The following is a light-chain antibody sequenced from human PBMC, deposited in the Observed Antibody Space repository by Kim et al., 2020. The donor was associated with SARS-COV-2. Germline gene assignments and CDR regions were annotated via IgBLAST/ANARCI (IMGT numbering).Light chain of an antibody. CDR3: QQYGTSLRT. Sequence: EIVLTQSPGTLSLSPGEIATLSCRASQSVTSSYLAWYQQKPGQPPRLLTYGASNRATGIPDRFSGSGSGTDFTLTISRLESEDLAVYYCQQYGTSLRTFGQGTKVDIK. CDR1: QSVTSSY. CDR2: GAS. V-gene: IGKV3-20*01. J-gene: IGKJ1*01.